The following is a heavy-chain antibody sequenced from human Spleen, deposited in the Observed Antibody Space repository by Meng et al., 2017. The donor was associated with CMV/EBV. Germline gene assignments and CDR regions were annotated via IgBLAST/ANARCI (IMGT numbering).Heavy chain of an antibody. V-gene: IGHV4-39*07. CDR1: GVSMTFSSYY. J-gene: IGHJ5*02. CDR2: VYYSGSA. CDR3: VRESRLFGGWFDP. D-gene: IGHD2-2*01. Sequence: SETLSLTCSVSGVSMTFSSYYWAWIRQPPGKGLEWIGSVYYSGSAYYNPSLKSRVTISVDTAKNQFSLNVSSVTAADTAVYYCVRESRLFGGWFDPWGQGTLVTVSS.